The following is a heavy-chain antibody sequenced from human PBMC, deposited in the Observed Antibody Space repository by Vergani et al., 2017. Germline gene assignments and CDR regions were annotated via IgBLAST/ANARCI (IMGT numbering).Heavy chain of an antibody. Sequence: QVQLVQSGAEVKKPGASVKVSCKASGYTFSTYGISWVRQAPGQGLEWMGWISAYNGNTNYPEKFQGRLTMTTDTSTRTAYMELRSLRSDDTAVYYCARXLIENDTYGRSGYWGRGTLVTVSS. V-gene: IGHV1-18*01. CDR3: ARXLIENDTYGRSGY. D-gene: IGHD6-25*01. CDR2: ISAYNGNT. J-gene: IGHJ2*01. CDR1: GYTFSTYG.